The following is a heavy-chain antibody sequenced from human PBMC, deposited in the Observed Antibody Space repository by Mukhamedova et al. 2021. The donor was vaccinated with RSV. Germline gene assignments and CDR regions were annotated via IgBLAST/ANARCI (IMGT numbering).Heavy chain of an antibody. CDR2: ISSSSSYI. CDR3: ARGLYGTLYYFDY. V-gene: IGHV3-21*01. Sequence: ISSSSSYIYYADSVKGRFTISRDNAKNSLDLQMNSLRAEDTAVYYCARGLYGTLYYFDYWGQGTLVTVSS. J-gene: IGHJ4*02. D-gene: IGHD4-17*01.